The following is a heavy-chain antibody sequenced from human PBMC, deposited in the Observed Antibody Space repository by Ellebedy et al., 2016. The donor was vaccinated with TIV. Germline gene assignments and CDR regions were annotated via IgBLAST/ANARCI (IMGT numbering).Heavy chain of an antibody. J-gene: IGHJ3*01. CDR2: ITASGSNT. CDR3: ARDPVGVGPAFDV. CDR1: GLTFSSHA. D-gene: IGHD4-23*01. V-gene: IGHV3-23*01. Sequence: GESPKISCAASGLTFSSHAMSWVRQAPGKGLEWVSSITASGSNTYYADSVKGRFTISRDNSKDTLFLQMNSLRAEDTAIYFCARDPVGVGPAFDVWGQGTMVTVSS.